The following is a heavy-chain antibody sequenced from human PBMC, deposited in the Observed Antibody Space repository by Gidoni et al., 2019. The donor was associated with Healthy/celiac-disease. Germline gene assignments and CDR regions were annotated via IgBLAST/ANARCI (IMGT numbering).Heavy chain of an antibody. CDR2: IYYSGST. J-gene: IGHJ4*02. Sequence: QLQLQESGPGLVKPSETLSLTCPVSGGSISSSSYYWGWIRQPPGKGLEWIGSIYYSGSTYYNPSLKSRVTISVDTSKNQFSLKLSSVTAADTAVYNCARQIGYYFDYWGQGTLVTVSS. D-gene: IGHD3-10*01. CDR1: GGSISSSSYY. CDR3: ARQIGYYFDY. V-gene: IGHV4-39*01.